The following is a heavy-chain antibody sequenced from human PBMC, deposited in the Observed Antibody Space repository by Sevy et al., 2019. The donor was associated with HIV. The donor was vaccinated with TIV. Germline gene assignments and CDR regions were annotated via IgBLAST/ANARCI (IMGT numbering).Heavy chain of an antibody. J-gene: IGHJ4*02. CDR2: IYYSGST. D-gene: IGHD5-18*01. Sequence: SETLSLTCTVSGGSISSGGYYWSWIRQHPGKGLEWIGYIYYSGSTYYNPSLKSRVTISVDTSKNQFSLKLSSVTAADTVVYYCARVDTAMVEYFDYWGQGTLVTVSS. CDR3: ARVDTAMVEYFDY. V-gene: IGHV4-31*03. CDR1: GGSISSGGYY.